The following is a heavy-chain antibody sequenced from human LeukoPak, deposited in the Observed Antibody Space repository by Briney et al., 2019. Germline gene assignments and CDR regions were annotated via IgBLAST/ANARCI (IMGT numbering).Heavy chain of an antibody. D-gene: IGHD6-6*01. CDR2: INHSGST. J-gene: IGHJ4*02. CDR3: AREYSLAARSRHIDY. CDR1: GGSFSGYY. Sequence: SETLSLTCAVYGGSFSGYYWSWIRQPPGKGLEWIGEINHSGSTNYNPSLKSRVTISVDTSKNQFSLKLSSVTAADTAVYYYAREYSLAARSRHIDYWGQGTLVTVSS. V-gene: IGHV4-34*01.